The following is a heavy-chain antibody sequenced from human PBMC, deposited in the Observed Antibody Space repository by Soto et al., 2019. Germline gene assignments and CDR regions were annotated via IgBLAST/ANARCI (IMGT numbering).Heavy chain of an antibody. CDR3: AKAEGWLIQSDFDY. D-gene: IGHD6-19*01. V-gene: IGHV3-23*01. CDR2: VSGSGSST. Sequence: GGSLRLSCAASGFIFSNHAMSWVRQAPGKGLEWVSGVSGSGSSTFYTDSVKGRFTISRDNAKNTLYLQMNSLRAEDTAIYFCAKAEGWLIQSDFDYWGQGTRVTVSS. J-gene: IGHJ4*02. CDR1: GFIFSNHA.